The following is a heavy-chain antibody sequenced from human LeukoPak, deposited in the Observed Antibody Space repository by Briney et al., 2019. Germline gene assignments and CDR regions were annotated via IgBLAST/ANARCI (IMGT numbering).Heavy chain of an antibody. CDR3: ATPAGPFGDYDN. CDR1: GGSISRRY. D-gene: IGHD4-17*01. CDR2: IYYSGTT. J-gene: IGHJ4*02. Sequence: SETLSLTCTVSGGSISRRYWSWIRQPPGKGLEWIGSIYYSGTTYHSPSLKSRVTISVDTSKNQFSLKLSSVTAADTAVYYCATPAGPFGDYDNGGQGTLVIVAS. V-gene: IGHV4-59*05.